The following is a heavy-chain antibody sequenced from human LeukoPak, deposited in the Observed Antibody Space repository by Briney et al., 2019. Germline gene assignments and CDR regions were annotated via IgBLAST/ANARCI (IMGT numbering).Heavy chain of an antibody. J-gene: IGHJ5*02. CDR2: IYHSGST. Sequence: SETLSLTCTVSGGSISSGGYYWSWIRQPPGKGLEWIGYIYHSGSTYYNPSLKSRVTISVDRSKNQFSLKLSSVTAADTAVYYCARARDRSNWFDPWGQGTLVTVSS. D-gene: IGHD1-14*01. CDR3: ARARDRSNWFDP. CDR1: GGSISSGGYY. V-gene: IGHV4-30-2*01.